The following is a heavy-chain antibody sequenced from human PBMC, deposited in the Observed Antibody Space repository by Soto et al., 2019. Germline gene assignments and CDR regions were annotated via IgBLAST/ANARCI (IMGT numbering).Heavy chain of an antibody. CDR2: IYSGGST. CDR1: GFTVSSNY. D-gene: IGHD2-15*01. CDR3: ARYCSGGSCYPLGADYWFDP. V-gene: IGHV3-53*04. J-gene: IGHJ5*02. Sequence: EVQLVESGGGLVQPGGSLRLSCAASGFTVSSNYMSWVRQAPGKGLEWVSVIYSGGSTYYADSVKGRFTISRHNSKNTLYLQMNSLRAEDTAVYYCARYCSGGSCYPLGADYWFDPWGQGTLVTVS.